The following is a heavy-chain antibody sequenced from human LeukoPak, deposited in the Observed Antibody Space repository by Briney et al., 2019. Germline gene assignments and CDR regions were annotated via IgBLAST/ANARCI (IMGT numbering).Heavy chain of an antibody. CDR2: ISGGVLT. D-gene: IGHD3-9*01. J-gene: IGHJ4*02. CDR3: ANTLTANPHPFDY. V-gene: IGHV3-23*01. Sequence: GGSLRLSCAASGFTFSNYWMSWVRQAPGKGLEWVSAISGGVLTYFADSVKGRFTISRDNSKNTLYLQMSSLRAEDTAVYYCANTLTANPHPFDYWGQGTLVTVSS. CDR1: GFTFSNYW.